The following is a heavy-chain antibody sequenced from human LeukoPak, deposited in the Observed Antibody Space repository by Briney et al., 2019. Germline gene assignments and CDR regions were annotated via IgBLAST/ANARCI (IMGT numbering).Heavy chain of an antibody. CDR2: ISSSSSTI. V-gene: IGHV3-48*04. J-gene: IGHJ6*02. D-gene: IGHD3-3*01. Sequence: GGSLRLSCAASGFTFSSYSMNWVRQAPGKGLEWVSYISSSSSTIYSADSVKGRFTISRDNAKNSLYLQMNSLRAEDTAVYYCARPHPRTVFGVFSYYYGMDVWGQGTTVTVSS. CDR3: ARPHPRTVFGVFSYYYGMDV. CDR1: GFTFSSYS.